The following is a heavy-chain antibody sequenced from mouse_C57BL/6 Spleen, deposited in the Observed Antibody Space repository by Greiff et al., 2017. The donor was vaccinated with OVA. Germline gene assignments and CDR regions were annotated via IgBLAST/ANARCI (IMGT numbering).Heavy chain of an antibody. CDR3: ATPYYYGSSYGAMDY. Sequence: VQLQQPGAELVRPGSSVKLSCKASGYTFTSYWMDWVKQRPGQGLEWIGNIYPSDSETHYNQKFKDKATLTVDKSSSTAYMQLSSLTSEDSAVYDCATPYYYGSSYGAMDYWGQGTSVTVSS. J-gene: IGHJ4*01. V-gene: IGHV1-61*01. CDR2: IYPSDSET. D-gene: IGHD1-1*01. CDR1: GYTFTSYW.